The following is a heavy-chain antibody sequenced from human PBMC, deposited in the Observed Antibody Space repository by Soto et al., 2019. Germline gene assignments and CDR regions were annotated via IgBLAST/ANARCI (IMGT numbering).Heavy chain of an antibody. V-gene: IGHV3-72*01. CDR1: GFSFSDHY. J-gene: IGHJ4*02. D-gene: IGHD1-26*01. CDR2: IRNKANGYTT. CDR3: AKEATNDQWELLHFDS. Sequence: GGSLRLSCAASGFSFSDHYMDWVRQAPGKGLEWLGRIRNKANGYTTEHAASVRGRISISRDDAKNSLFLQVTNVKIEDTAVYFCAKEATNDQWELLHFDSGGQGNLVTVSS.